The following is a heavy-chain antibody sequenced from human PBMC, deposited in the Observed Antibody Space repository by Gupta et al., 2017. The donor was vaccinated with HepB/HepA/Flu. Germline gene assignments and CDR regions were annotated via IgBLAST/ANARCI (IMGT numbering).Heavy chain of an antibody. Sequence: GQGLEWMGWISAYNGNTNYAKKRQCRVTVTTDTSTNTGYMELRSLRSDDTAVDYCARLRYGAGTSCSYYFDYWGQGTLVTVSS. CDR2: ISAYNGNT. J-gene: IGHJ4*02. D-gene: IGHD2-2*01. CDR3: ARLRYGAGTSCSYYFDY. V-gene: IGHV1-18*01.